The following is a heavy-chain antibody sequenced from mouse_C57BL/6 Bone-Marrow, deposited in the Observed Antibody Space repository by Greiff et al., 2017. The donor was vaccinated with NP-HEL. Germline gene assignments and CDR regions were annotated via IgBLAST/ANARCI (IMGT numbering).Heavy chain of an antibody. J-gene: IGHJ3*01. D-gene: IGHD1-1*01. V-gene: IGHV5-4*01. CDR1: GFTFSSYA. CDR3: ARDPHYYGSTSFAY. CDR2: ISDGGSYT. Sequence: EVKLQESGGGLVKPGGSLKLSCAASGFTFSSYAMSWVRQTPEKRLEWVATISDGGSYTYYPDNVKGRFTISRDNAKNNLYLQMSHLKSEDTAMYYCARDPHYYGSTSFAYWGQGTLVTVSA.